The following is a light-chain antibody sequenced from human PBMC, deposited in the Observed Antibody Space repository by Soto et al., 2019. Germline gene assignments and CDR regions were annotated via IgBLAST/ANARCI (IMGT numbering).Light chain of an antibody. V-gene: IGKV3-20*01. CDR3: QHDVRSPRSWT. CDR2: DAS. CDR1: QSVSSSY. J-gene: IGKJ1*01. Sequence: ETVLTQSPGTLSLSPGERATLSCRASQSVSSSYLAWYQQKPGQGPRLLLYDASSRATGIPDRLSGSGSETDFALNNSRLAPEDFAVYYCQHDVRSPRSWTFGQGTKVESK.